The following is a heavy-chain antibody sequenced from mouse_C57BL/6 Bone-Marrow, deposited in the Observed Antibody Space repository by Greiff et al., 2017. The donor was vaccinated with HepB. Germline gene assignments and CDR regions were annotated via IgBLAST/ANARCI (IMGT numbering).Heavy chain of an antibody. Sequence: EVQLVESGGDLVKPGGSLKLSCAASGFTFSSYGMSWVRQTPDKRLEWVATISSGGSYTYYPDSVKGRFTISRDNAKNTLYLQMSSLKSEDTAMYYCARPHYYGNYFYAMDYWGQGTSVTVSS. J-gene: IGHJ4*01. V-gene: IGHV5-6*01. CDR2: ISSGGSYT. CDR1: GFTFSSYG. D-gene: IGHD2-1*01. CDR3: ARPHYYGNYFYAMDY.